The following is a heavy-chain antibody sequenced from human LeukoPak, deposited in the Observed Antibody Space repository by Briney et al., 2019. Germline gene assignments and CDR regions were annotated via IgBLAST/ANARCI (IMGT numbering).Heavy chain of an antibody. Sequence: ASVTVSFKSSVYTFTSYGISWVRQAPGQGLEWMGWISAYNGNTNYAQKLQVRVTMTTDTSTSTAYMELRSLRSDDTAVYYCARGYFGFGRDYYYMDVWGKGTTVTVSS. CDR1: VYTFTSYG. D-gene: IGHD3-10*01. V-gene: IGHV1-18*01. CDR2: ISAYNGNT. J-gene: IGHJ6*03. CDR3: ARGYFGFGRDYYYMDV.